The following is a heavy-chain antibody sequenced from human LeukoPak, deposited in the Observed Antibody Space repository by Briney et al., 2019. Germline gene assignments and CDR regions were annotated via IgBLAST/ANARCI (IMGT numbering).Heavy chain of an antibody. CDR1: GGSFSGYY. J-gene: IGHJ4*02. D-gene: IGHD3-22*01. Sequence: SETLSLTCAVYGGSFSGYYWSWIRQPPGKGLEWIGEINHSGSTNYNPSLKSQVTISVDTSKNQFSLKLSSVTAADTAVYYCARPHTRAYDSSGYFDYWGQGNLVTVSS. CDR2: INHSGST. CDR3: ARPHTRAYDSSGYFDY. V-gene: IGHV4-34*01.